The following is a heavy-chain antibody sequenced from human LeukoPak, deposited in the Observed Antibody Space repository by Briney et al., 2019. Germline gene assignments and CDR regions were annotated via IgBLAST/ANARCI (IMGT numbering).Heavy chain of an antibody. J-gene: IGHJ5*02. V-gene: IGHV1-18*01. CDR3: ARAPDKVVPAAIRFNWFDP. Sequence: ASVKVSCKASGYTFTSYGISWVRQAPGQGLEWMGCINAYNGNTNYAQKLQGRVTMTTDTSTSTAYMELSSLRSEDTAVYYCARAPDKVVPAAIRFNWFDPWGQGTLVTVSS. CDR2: INAYNGNT. CDR1: GYTFTSYG. D-gene: IGHD2-2*02.